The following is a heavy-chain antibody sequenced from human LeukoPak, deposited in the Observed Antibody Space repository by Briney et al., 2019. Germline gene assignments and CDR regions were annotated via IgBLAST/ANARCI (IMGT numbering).Heavy chain of an antibody. CDR1: GYTFTSYG. CDR2: ISAYNGNT. J-gene: IGHJ4*02. D-gene: IGHD1-26*01. V-gene: IGHV1-18*01. Sequence: EASVKVSCKASGYTFTSYGISWVRQAPGQGLEWMGWISAYNGNTNYAQKLQGRVTMTTDTSTSTAYMELRSLRSDDTAVYYCARDTAGIVGATTLNYWGQGTLVTVSS. CDR3: ARDTAGIVGATTLNY.